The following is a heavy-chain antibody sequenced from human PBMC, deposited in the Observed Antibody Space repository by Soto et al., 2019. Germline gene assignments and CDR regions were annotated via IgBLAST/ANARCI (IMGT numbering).Heavy chain of an antibody. D-gene: IGHD2-15*01. J-gene: IGHJ4*02. CDR1: GCCLSTIKVA. CDR3: AHGAIGQCSYVFDS. CDR2: LYWNDDR. Sequence: MSGNFCGCCLSTIKVAVGWIRQPPGKALEWLALLYWNDDRRYSPSLKSRLNITKDTSKNQVVLTMTNMDPADTATYYCAHGAIGQCSYVFDSWGQGSLVTVSS. V-gene: IGHV2-5*01.